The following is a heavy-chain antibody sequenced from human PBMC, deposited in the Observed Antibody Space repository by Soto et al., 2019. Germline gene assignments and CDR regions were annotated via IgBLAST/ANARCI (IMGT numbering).Heavy chain of an antibody. J-gene: IGHJ4*02. V-gene: IGHV4-39*01. Sequence: SETLSLTCTVPGDSINSGAFYWGWIRQPPGKGLEWIGSIYHTGSTYYNPSFESRATISVDTSQSQFSLRLSAVTATDTAVYYCARIRVAVADSWGQGTLVTVSS. CDR2: IYHTGST. CDR3: ARIRVAVADS. D-gene: IGHD6-19*01. CDR1: GDSINSGAFY.